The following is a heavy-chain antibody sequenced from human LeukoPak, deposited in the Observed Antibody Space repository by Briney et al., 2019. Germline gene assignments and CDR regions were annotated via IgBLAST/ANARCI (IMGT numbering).Heavy chain of an antibody. CDR1: GGSISSYY. CDR2: IYYSGST. CDR3: ARQGFTKAWFDP. D-gene: IGHD2-8*01. J-gene: IGHJ5*02. V-gene: IGHV4-59*08. Sequence: SETLSLTCTVSGGSISSYYWSWIRQPPGKGLEWIGYIYYSGSTNYNPSLKSRVTISVDTSKNQFSLKLSSVTAADTAVYYCARQGFTKAWFDPWGQGTLVTVPS.